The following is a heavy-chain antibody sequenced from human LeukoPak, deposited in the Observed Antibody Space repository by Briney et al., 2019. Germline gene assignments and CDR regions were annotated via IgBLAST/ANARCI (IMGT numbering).Heavy chain of an antibody. J-gene: IGHJ3*02. CDR1: GGSLSSYY. CDR2: IYYSGST. Sequence: SGTLSLTRTVSGGSLSSYYWSWIRQPPGRGLEWVGYIYYSGSTNYNPSLKSRVTISVDTSKNQFSLKLSSVTAADTAVYYCARDLADGYYDFWSGYSPLLDAFDTWGQGTMVTVSS. CDR3: ARDLADGYYDFWSGYSPLLDAFDT. D-gene: IGHD3-3*01. V-gene: IGHV4-59*01.